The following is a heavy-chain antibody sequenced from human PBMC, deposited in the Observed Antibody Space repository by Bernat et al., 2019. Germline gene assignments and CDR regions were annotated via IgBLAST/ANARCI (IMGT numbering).Heavy chain of an antibody. J-gene: IGHJ4*02. Sequence: EVQLLESGGGLVQPGGSLRLSCAASGFTFSTYAMTWVRQAPGKALELVSGISGGGGTTSYADSVKGRFTISRDNSKNTLYLQMNSLRAEDTAIYYCAKQLYGGADYWGQGTLVTVSS. CDR1: GFTFSTYA. CDR2: ISGGGGTT. V-gene: IGHV3-23*01. D-gene: IGHD4-23*01. CDR3: AKQLYGGADY.